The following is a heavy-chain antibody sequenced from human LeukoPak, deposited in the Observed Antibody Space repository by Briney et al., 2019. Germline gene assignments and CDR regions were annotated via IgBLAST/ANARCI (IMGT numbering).Heavy chain of an antibody. D-gene: IGHD3-10*01. CDR3: ARETYYYRSDGMDV. CDR1: GYTFSSYG. CDR2: ISAYNGNT. Sequence: ASVKVSCKASGYTFSSYGISWVRQAPGQGLEWVGWISAYNGNTNYAEKVQGRVILTTETSTSTVYMELRSLRSDDTAVYYCARETYYYRSDGMDVWGQGTTVTVSS. V-gene: IGHV1-18*01. J-gene: IGHJ6*02.